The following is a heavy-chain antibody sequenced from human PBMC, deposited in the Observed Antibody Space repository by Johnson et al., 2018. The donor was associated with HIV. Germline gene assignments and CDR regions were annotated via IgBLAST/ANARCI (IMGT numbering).Heavy chain of an antibody. J-gene: IGHJ3*02. CDR3: TYSSAWSPGAFDI. D-gene: IGHD6-19*01. Sequence: VHLVESGGGVVQPGRSLRLSCAASGFTFSSYAMHWVRQAPGKGLEWVAVISYDGGNKYYADSVKGRFTISRDNSKNTLYLQMNSLRAEDTAVFYCTYSSAWSPGAFDIWGQGTMVTVSS. V-gene: IGHV3-30*04. CDR2: ISYDGGNK. CDR1: GFTFSSYA.